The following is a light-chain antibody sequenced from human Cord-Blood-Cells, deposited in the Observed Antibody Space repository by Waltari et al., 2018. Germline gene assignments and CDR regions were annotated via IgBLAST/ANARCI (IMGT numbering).Light chain of an antibody. CDR1: QSVSSN. V-gene: IGKV3-15*01. J-gene: IGKJ2*01. Sequence: DIVMPQSPATLSVSPGESATLSCRASQSVSSNLAWYQQKPGQAPRLLIYGASTRATGIPARFSGSGSGTEFTLTISSLQSEDYAVYYCQQYNNWPPYTFGQGTKLEIK. CDR3: QQYNNWPPYT. CDR2: GAS.